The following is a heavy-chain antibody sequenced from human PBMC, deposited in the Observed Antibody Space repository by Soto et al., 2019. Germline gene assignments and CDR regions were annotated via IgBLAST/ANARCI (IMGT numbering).Heavy chain of an antibody. J-gene: IGHJ6*02. CDR1: GDSISSGNKY. V-gene: IGHV4-30-4*01. CDR3: ARVPSPFDYYYAMDV. D-gene: IGHD3-16*01. CDR2: IFSSGTT. Sequence: QVQLRESGPGLVMPSQTLSLTCTVSGDSISSGNKYWSWIRQPPGKGLEWIGYIFSSGTTYYNPSLKSRLTMSLDASQNQFSLKFNSLTDADTAVYFCARVPSPFDYYYAMDVWGQGTTVTVSS.